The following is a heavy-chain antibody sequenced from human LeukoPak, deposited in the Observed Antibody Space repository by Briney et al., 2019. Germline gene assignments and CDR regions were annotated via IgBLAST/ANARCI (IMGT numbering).Heavy chain of an antibody. V-gene: IGHV6-1*01. D-gene: IGHD5-12*01. CDR2: TYYRSKWYN. J-gene: IGHJ4*02. Sequence: SQTHSLTCAISGDSVSSNSAAWNWIRQSPSRGLEWLGRTYYRSKWYNDYAVSVKSRITINPDTSKNQFSLQLNSVTPEDTAVYYCAREGDRYSGYDYQYYFDYWGQGTLVTVSS. CDR1: GDSVSSNSAA. CDR3: AREGDRYSGYDYQYYFDY.